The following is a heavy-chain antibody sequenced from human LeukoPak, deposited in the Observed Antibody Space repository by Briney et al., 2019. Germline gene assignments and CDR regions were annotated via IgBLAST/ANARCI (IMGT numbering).Heavy chain of an antibody. D-gene: IGHD5-18*01. CDR2: ISYDGINK. CDR3: ARDGYDLNTPMVSTIFDY. CDR1: GFTFSSYA. J-gene: IGHJ4*02. Sequence: GRSLRLCCAASGFTFSSYAMHWVRQAPAKGLEWVAVISYDGINKYCVDSVKGRFTISRDNSKNTLYLQMNSLRAEDTAVYYCARDGYDLNTPMVSTIFDYWGQGTLVTVSS. V-gene: IGHV3-30-3*01.